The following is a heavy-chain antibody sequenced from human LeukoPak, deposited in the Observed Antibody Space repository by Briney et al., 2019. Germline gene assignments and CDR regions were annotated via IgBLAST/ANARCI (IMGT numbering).Heavy chain of an antibody. CDR3: AREGTSGTHLNWFDP. Sequence: SETLSLTCTVSGGSISSYYWSWIRQPPGKGLEWIGHIYGSGSTNYNPSLKSRATLSVDTSKNQFSLKLSSVTAADTAVYYCAREGTSGTHLNWFDPWGQGTLVTVSS. CDR1: GGSISSYY. D-gene: IGHD1-1*01. J-gene: IGHJ5*02. CDR2: IYGSGST. V-gene: IGHV4-59*01.